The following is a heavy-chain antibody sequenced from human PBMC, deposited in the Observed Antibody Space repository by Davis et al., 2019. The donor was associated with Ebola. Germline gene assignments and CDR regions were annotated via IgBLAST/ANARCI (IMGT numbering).Heavy chain of an antibody. D-gene: IGHD3-22*01. J-gene: IGHJ5*02. CDR2: IYYSGST. V-gene: IGHV4-59*12. CDR3: ARDRTYYYDSSGYDTYNWFDP. CDR1: GDSISTYY. Sequence: SETLSLTCTVSGDSISTYYWSWIRQPPGKGLEWIGYIYYSGSTHYNPSLKSRVTTSVDTSKNQFSLSLSSVTAADTAVYYCARDRTYYYDSSGYDTYNWFDPWGQGTLVTVSS.